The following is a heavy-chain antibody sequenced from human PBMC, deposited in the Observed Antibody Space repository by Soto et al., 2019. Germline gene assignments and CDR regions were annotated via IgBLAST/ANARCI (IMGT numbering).Heavy chain of an antibody. V-gene: IGHV1-69*06. Sequence: SVKFSFKAFGCPFSSYAIIWMRQAPCPGLEWMGVIIPIFGRADYAQRFQGRVTVTEYKATSTAYRELSSLRAEDTAVYYCARQVHIVAHGHDYYYYGMDVSGQGTTVTVSS. CDR1: GCPFSSYA. D-gene: IGHD5-12*01. J-gene: IGHJ6*02. CDR2: IIPIFGRA. CDR3: ARQVHIVAHGHDYYYYGMDV.